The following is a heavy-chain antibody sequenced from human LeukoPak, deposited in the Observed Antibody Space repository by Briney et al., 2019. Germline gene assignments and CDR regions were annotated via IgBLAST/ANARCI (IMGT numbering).Heavy chain of an antibody. V-gene: IGHV1-8*02. CDR3: ARVVAGEGYYYYYYMDV. CDR1: GYTFTSYY. D-gene: IGHD6-19*01. J-gene: IGHJ6*03. Sequence: ASVKVSCKASGYTFTSYYMHWVRQAPGQGLEWMGWISAYNGNTNYAQKLQGRVTMTRNTSISTAYMELSSLRSEDTAVYYCARVVAGEGYYYYYYMDVWGKGTTVTISS. CDR2: ISAYNGNT.